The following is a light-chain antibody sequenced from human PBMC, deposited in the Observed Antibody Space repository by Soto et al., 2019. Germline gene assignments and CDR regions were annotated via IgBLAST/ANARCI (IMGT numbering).Light chain of an antibody. J-gene: IGKJ2*01. Sequence: DIQMTQSPSSLSASVGDRVTITCRPSQSIDNFLNWYQQKPGKAPNLLIYAASSVQSGVSSRFSGSGSGTDFTLTITSLQPEDSATYYCQQSYSLPYTFGQGTKVEIK. CDR1: QSIDNF. V-gene: IGKV1-39*01. CDR3: QQSYSLPYT. CDR2: AAS.